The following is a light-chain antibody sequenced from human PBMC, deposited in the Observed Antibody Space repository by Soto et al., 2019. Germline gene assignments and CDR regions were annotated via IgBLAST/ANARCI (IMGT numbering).Light chain of an antibody. CDR2: DNS. V-gene: IGLV1-40*01. CDR1: STNIGSYYG. CDR3: QTYDSRLSASI. J-gene: IGLJ2*01. Sequence: QTVVTQPPSVSGAPGQKVTISCVGSSTNIGSYYGVHWYQQLPGAAPKLLIYDNSNRPSGVADRFSGSKSGTSDSLAITGLQTDDEADYFCQTYDSRLSASIFGGGTKLHVL.